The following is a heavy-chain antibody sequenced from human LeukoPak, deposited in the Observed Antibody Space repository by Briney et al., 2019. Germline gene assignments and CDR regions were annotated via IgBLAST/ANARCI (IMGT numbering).Heavy chain of an antibody. V-gene: IGHV1-18*04. Sequence: GASVKGSCKASGYTFTIYGISWVRQAPGQGLEWMGWISAYNGDTKYAQKRQGRVTRTTDTSTSTASMELRRLRSDDTAVYYCARDPSNSSGWYVYFDYWGQGTLVTVSS. D-gene: IGHD6-19*01. CDR1: GYTFTIYG. CDR3: ARDPSNSSGWYVYFDY. CDR2: ISAYNGDT. J-gene: IGHJ4*02.